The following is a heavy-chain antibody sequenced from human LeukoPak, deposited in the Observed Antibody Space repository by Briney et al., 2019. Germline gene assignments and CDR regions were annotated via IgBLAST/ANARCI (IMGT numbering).Heavy chain of an antibody. Sequence: GGSLRLFCAASGFTFSSYSMSWVRQAPGKVLEWVSSISGSGGRIDYADSVKGRFTISRDNSKNTLSLQMNSLTAEDTAVYYCAKNPRLEGWIYFDSWGQGILVTVSS. V-gene: IGHV3-23*01. CDR3: AKNPRLEGWIYFDS. J-gene: IGHJ4*02. CDR1: GFTFSSYS. CDR2: ISGSGGRI. D-gene: IGHD1-1*01.